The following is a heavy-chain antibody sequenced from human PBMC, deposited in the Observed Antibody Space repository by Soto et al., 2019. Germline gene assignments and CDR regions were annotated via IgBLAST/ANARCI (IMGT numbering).Heavy chain of an antibody. V-gene: IGHV3-11*01. CDR2: ISSSGSTI. Sequence: GGSLRLSCAASGFTFSDYYMSWIRQAPGKGLEWVSYISSSGSTIYYADSVKGRFTISRDNAKNSLYLQMNSLRAEDTAVYYCARDRGGEFLEWLFIDYWGQGIRVTVSS. CDR1: GFTFSDYY. D-gene: IGHD3-3*01. J-gene: IGHJ4*02. CDR3: ARDRGGEFLEWLFIDY.